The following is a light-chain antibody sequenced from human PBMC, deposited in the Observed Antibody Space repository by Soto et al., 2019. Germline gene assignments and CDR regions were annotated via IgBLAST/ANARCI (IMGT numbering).Light chain of an antibody. J-gene: IGKJ5*01. V-gene: IGKV1-9*01. CDR2: GAS. Sequence: MQLTQSPSFLSASVGDRVTITCRASQGIRSYLAWYQQRPGKAPELLIYGASTLRPGGASRFSGSGSGTEFTLTISRLEPEDFAVYHCQQYGSSPLITFGQGTRLEIK. CDR3: QQYGSSPLIT. CDR1: QGIRSY.